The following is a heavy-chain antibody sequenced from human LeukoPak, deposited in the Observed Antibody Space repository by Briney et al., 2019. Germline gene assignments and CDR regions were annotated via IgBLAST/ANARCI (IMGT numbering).Heavy chain of an antibody. CDR3: AGGALYSSGWLNRFDP. D-gene: IGHD6-19*01. J-gene: IGHJ5*02. Sequence: GGSVRLSCAVPGFTVSSNYMSWVRQAPGKGLEWVAVIYSSGNTKYADSVKGRFTISRDNSKNTLYLDMNSLRAEDTAVYYCAGGALYSSGWLNRFDPWGQGTLVTVSS. CDR2: IYSSGNT. V-gene: IGHV3-53*01. CDR1: GFTVSSNY.